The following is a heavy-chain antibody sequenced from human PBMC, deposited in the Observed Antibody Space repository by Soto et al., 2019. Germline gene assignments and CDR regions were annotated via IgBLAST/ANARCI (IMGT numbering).Heavy chain of an antibody. Sequence: ASVKVSCTVSGYTLTELSMHWVRQAPGKGLEWMGGFDPEDGETIYAQKFQGRVTMTEDTSTDTAYMELSSLRSEDTAVYYCATDTPVTMVRGVTRPNFDYWGQGTLVTVSS. D-gene: IGHD3-10*01. CDR2: FDPEDGET. J-gene: IGHJ4*02. V-gene: IGHV1-24*01. CDR1: GYTLTELS. CDR3: ATDTPVTMVRGVTRPNFDY.